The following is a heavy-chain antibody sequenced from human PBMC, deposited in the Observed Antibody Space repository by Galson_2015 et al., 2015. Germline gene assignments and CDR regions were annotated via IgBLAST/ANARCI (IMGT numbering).Heavy chain of an antibody. V-gene: IGHV3-21*01. Sequence: SLRLSCAASGFTFSSYSMNWVRQAPGKGLEWVSSISSSSSYIYYADSVKGRFTISRDNAKNSLYLQMNSLRAEDTAVYYCARGSVAGAYYYYGMDVWGQGTTVTVSS. CDR1: GFTFSSYS. J-gene: IGHJ6*02. D-gene: IGHD6-19*01. CDR3: ARGSVAGAYYYYGMDV. CDR2: ISSSSSYI.